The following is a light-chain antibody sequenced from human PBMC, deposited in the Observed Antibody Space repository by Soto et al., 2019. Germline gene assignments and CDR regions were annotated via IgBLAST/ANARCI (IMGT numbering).Light chain of an antibody. CDR3: QSYDNILSAVV. J-gene: IGLJ2*01. V-gene: IGLV1-40*01. CDR2: SNT. Sequence: QSVLTQPPSVSGAPGQRVTISCTGSSSSVGAGYDVHWYQHLPGTAPKLLIFSNTNRPSGVPDRFSGSKSGTSVSLAIAGLQAEDEGDYYCQSYDNILSAVVFGGGPSSPS. CDR1: SSSVGAGYD.